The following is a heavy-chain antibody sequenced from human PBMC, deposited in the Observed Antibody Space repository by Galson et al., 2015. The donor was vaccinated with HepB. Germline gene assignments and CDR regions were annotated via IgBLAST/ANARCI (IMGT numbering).Heavy chain of an antibody. CDR3: AREIQLWLSSRGGYFDY. J-gene: IGHJ4*02. CDR1: GYTFTSYY. Sequence: SVKVSCKASGYTFTSYYMHWVRQAPGQGLEWMGIINPSGGSTSYAQKFQGRVTMTRDTSTSTVYMELSSLRSEDTAVYYCAREIQLWLSSRGGYFDYWGQGTLVTVSS. CDR2: INPSGGST. D-gene: IGHD5-18*01. V-gene: IGHV1-46*01.